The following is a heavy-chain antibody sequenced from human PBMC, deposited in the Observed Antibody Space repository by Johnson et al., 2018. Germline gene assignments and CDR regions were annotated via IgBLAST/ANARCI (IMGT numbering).Heavy chain of an antibody. V-gene: IGHV4-39*07. CDR2: IYFSGST. Sequence: QVQLQESGPGLVKPSETLSLTCSVSGDSLSRTSYYWGWIRQPPGKGLEWIGSIYFSGSTDYNPSLKSRVTISVDTSKNQFSLKLTSLTPADTAVYYCAREVDRSGYMDVWGKGTTVTVSS. CDR1: GDSLSRTSYY. J-gene: IGHJ6*03. D-gene: IGHD1-14*01. CDR3: AREVDRSGYMDV.